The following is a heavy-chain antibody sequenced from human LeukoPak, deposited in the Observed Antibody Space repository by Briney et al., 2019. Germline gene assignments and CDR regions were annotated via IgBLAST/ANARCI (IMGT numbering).Heavy chain of an antibody. Sequence: GRSLRLSCAASGFTFSNYAMHWVRQAPGKGLGWVAVISNDGSKKNYADSVKGRFTISRDNSKNTLYLQMNSLRAEDTALFYCAREYGGYGNAFDIWGQGTMVTVSS. CDR3: AREYGGYGNAFDI. V-gene: IGHV3-30-3*01. D-gene: IGHD4-17*01. J-gene: IGHJ3*02. CDR1: GFTFSNYA. CDR2: ISNDGSKK.